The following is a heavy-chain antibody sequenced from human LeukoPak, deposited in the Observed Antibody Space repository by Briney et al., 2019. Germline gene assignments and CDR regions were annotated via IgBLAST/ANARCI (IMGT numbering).Heavy chain of an antibody. D-gene: IGHD2-21*02. Sequence: PSETLSFTCTVSGGSISSSSYYWGWIRQPPGKGLEWIGSIYHSGSTYYNPSLKSRVTISVDTSKNQFSLKLSSVTAADTAVYYCARDHDSRKSFDYWGQGTLVTVSS. V-gene: IGHV4-39*07. CDR1: GGSISSSSYY. CDR3: ARDHDSRKSFDY. J-gene: IGHJ4*02. CDR2: IYHSGST.